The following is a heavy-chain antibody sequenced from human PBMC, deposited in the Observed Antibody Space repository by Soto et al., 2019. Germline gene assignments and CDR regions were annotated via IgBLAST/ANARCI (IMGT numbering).Heavy chain of an antibody. Sequence: QVQLVQSGAEVKKPGASVKVSCKASGYTFTGDYIHWVRQAPGQGLEWMGWINPNSGGTNYAQKFQGWVTMTRDTSISTAYMDLSRLRSDDTAVYYCARGRWGARGWFDPWGQGTLVTVSS. J-gene: IGHJ5*02. D-gene: IGHD1-26*01. CDR1: GYTFTGDY. CDR2: INPNSGGT. V-gene: IGHV1-2*04. CDR3: ARGRWGARGWFDP.